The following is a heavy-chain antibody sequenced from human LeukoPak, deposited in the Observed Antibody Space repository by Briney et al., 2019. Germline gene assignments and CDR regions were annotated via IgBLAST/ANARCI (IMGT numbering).Heavy chain of an antibody. CDR1: GFTFSSYA. CDR2: ISDSGTST. V-gene: IGHV3-23*01. CDR3: AKGVSGYGSGRPFDY. Sequence: GGSLRLSCAASGFTFSSYAMIWVRQAPGRGLAWVSLISDSGTSTYYPDSVKGRFTISRDNSKNTVYLQMNSLRAEDTAVYYCAKGVSGYGSGRPFDYWGQGTLVTVSS. D-gene: IGHD3-10*01. J-gene: IGHJ4*02.